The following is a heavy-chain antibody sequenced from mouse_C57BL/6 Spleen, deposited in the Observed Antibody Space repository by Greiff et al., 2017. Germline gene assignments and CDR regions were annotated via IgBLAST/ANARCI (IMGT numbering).Heavy chain of an antibody. Sequence: QVQLQQSGPELVKPGASVKISCKASGYAFSSSWMNWVKQRPGKGLEWIGRIYPGDGDTNYNGKFKGKATLTADKSSSTAYMQLSSLTSEDSAVYCCARGGWTDYWGQGTTLTVSS. D-gene: IGHD1-1*02. V-gene: IGHV1-82*01. CDR2: IYPGDGDT. J-gene: IGHJ2*01. CDR1: GYAFSSSW. CDR3: ARGGWTDY.